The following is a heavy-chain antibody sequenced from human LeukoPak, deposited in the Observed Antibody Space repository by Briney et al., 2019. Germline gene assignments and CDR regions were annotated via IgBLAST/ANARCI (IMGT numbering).Heavy chain of an antibody. D-gene: IGHD5-12*01. CDR2: IYHSGSS. CDR3: ARDRYSGYDFSY. CDR1: GGSISSGGYY. J-gene: IGHJ4*02. Sequence: SETPSLTCTVSGGSISSGGYYWSWIRQPPGKGLEWIGYIYHSGSSYYNPSLKSRVTISVDRSKNQFSLKLSSVTAADTAVYYCARDRYSGYDFSYWGQGTLVTVSS. V-gene: IGHV4-30-2*01.